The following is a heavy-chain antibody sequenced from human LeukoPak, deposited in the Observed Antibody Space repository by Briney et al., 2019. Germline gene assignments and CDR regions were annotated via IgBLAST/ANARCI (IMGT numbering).Heavy chain of an antibody. J-gene: IGHJ3*02. CDR1: GGSISSYY. V-gene: IGHV4-4*07. D-gene: IGHD1-26*01. Sequence: SETLSLTCTVSGGSISSYYWSWIRQPAGKGLEWIGRIYTSGNTKYNPSLKSRVTLSVDKSKNQVSLKLISVTAADTAVYYCARRQKGIVGAPDAFDIWGQGTMVTVSS. CDR3: ARRQKGIVGAPDAFDI. CDR2: IYTSGNT.